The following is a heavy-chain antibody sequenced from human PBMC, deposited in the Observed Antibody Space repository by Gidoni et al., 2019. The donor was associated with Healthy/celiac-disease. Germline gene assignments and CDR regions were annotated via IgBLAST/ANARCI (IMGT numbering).Heavy chain of an antibody. D-gene: IGHD2-15*01. J-gene: IGHJ4*02. CDR2: IHYSGST. Sequence: QVQLQESGPGLVKPSETLSLPCTVSGGSISSYYWSWIRQPPGKGLEWIGYIHYSGSTNYNPPLKSRVTISVDTSKNQFSLKLSSVTAADTAVYYCARYGGKRYYFDYWGQGTLVTVSS. V-gene: IGHV4-59*01. CDR1: GGSISSYY. CDR3: ARYGGKRYYFDY.